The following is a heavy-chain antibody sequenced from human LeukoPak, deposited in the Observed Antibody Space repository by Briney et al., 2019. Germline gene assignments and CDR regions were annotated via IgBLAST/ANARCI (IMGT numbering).Heavy chain of an antibody. Sequence: SVKVSCKASGYTFTSYGISWVRQAPGQGLEWMGRIIPILGIANYAQKFQGRVTITADKSTSTAYMELSSLRSEDTAVYYCASAPTFSAPSYWGQGTLVTVSS. CDR2: IIPILGIA. D-gene: IGHD6-6*01. V-gene: IGHV1-69*04. CDR1: GYTFTSYG. J-gene: IGHJ4*02. CDR3: ASAPTFSAPSY.